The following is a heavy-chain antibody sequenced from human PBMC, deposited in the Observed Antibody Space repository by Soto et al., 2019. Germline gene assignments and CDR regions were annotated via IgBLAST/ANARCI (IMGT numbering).Heavy chain of an antibody. D-gene: IGHD6-13*01. Sequence: QVQLQQSGPGLVKPSQTLSLTCAISGDSVSSNSAAWNWIRQSPSRGLAWLGRTYYRSKWYNDFAVSVESRITINPETSKNQFSLQLNSVTPDDTAVYYFARDRGSSSWPIAVAGRRPFDYWGQGTLVTVSS. CDR3: ARDRGSSSWPIAVAGRRPFDY. J-gene: IGHJ4*02. V-gene: IGHV6-1*02. CDR1: GDSVSSNSAA. CDR2: TYYRSKWYN.